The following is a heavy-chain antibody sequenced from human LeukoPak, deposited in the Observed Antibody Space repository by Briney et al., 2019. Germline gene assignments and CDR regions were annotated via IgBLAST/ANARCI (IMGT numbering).Heavy chain of an antibody. CDR2: ISSGSSYI. CDR3: ARGGLNYADASDI. Sequence: GGSLRLSCAASGFSVGTNYMAWVRQAPGKGLEWVSYISSGSSYIYYADSVKGRFTISRDNAENSLYLQMNSLRGEDTAVYYCARGGLNYADASDIWGQGTMVTVSS. CDR1: GFSVGTNY. V-gene: IGHV3-21*01. D-gene: IGHD4-11*01. J-gene: IGHJ3*02.